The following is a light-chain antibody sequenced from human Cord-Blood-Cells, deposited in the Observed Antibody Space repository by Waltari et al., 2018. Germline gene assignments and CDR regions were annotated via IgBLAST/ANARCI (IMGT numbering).Light chain of an antibody. J-gene: IGLJ2*01. V-gene: IGLV2-11*01. CDR3: CSYAGSYTLV. CDR1: SSDVGGYNY. Sequence: QSALTQPRSVSGSPGQSVTISCTGTSSDVGGYNYVSWYQQHPGNAPQLKIYDVSKRPSGVPDRFSGSKSCNPASLTISGLQAEDEADYYCCSYAGSYTLVFGGGTKLTVL. CDR2: DVS.